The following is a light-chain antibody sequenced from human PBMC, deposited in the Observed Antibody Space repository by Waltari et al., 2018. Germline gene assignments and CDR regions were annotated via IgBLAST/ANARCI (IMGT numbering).Light chain of an antibody. CDR1: QSLLDSDGETY. V-gene: IGKV2D-29*01. CDR2: EVS. Sequence: DVVLTQTPLFLSVTPGQQASLSCKSSQSLLDSDGETYVSWYLQKPGQPPRLLISEVSKRFSGVPPKFSGSGSGTDFTLKISRVEAEDVGVYYCMQSLRLPWTFGQGTRVEI. CDR3: MQSLRLPWT. J-gene: IGKJ1*01.